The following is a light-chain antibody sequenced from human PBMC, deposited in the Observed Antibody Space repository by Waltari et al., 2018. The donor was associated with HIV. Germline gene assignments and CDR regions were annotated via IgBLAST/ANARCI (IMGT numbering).Light chain of an antibody. V-gene: IGKV3-15*01. CDR3: QQLSNWPPVYT. CDR2: GAS. Sequence: EIVMTQSPDTLSVSPGERVTLSCRASHSVEGTLDWYQHKPSQAPRLLIYGASTRAAGGPARFSGSGSGTEFTLTISRLQSEDFAVYYCQQLSNWPPVYTFGQGTKLEI. CDR1: HSVEGT. J-gene: IGKJ2*01.